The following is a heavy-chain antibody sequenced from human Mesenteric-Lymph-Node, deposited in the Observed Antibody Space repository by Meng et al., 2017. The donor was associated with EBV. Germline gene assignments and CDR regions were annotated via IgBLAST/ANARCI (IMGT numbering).Heavy chain of an antibody. Sequence: QLQLVQSAPEVKKPGSSVKVSGPASGGTFSTYPISWVRQAPGQGLEWMGGIIPMFHTPNYAPKFQGRVTITADESTSTAYMELSSLKSEDTAVYYCARPDCGGYSCYTLLSWGPGALVTVSS. V-gene: IGHV1-69*01. CDR2: IIPMFHTP. J-gene: IGHJ5*02. D-gene: IGHD2-2*02. CDR1: GGTFSTYP. CDR3: ARPDCGGYSCYTLLS.